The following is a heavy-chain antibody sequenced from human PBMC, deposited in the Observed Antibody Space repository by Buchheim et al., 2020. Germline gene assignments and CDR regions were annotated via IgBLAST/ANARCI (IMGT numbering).Heavy chain of an antibody. CDR3: ARENDYNALDS. CDR2: IDWDDGK. J-gene: IGHJ4*02. D-gene: IGHD5-24*01. CDR1: GLSLRNIGVS. Sequence: QVSLRESGPAQVRTTETLTLTWTVSGLSLRNIGVSVSWIRQPPGKPLQWLARIDWDDGKYYNTSLETRLTVSKRTSKKQVVLTLTNVDPADTATYYCARENDYNALDSWGQGTL. V-gene: IGHV2-70*15.